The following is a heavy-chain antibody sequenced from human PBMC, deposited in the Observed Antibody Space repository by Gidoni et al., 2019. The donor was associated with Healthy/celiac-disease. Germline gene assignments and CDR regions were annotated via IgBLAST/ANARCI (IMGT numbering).Heavy chain of an antibody. J-gene: IGHJ6*03. Sequence: EVQLVQSGAEVKKHGASLNISCKGSGYRFTSYWIGWVRQMPGKGLEWSGITYPGDSDTRYSPSFQGQVTISADKSISTAYLQWSSLKASDTAMYYCARRGSSASGYYYMDVWGKGTTVTVSS. V-gene: IGHV5-51*01. CDR3: ARRGSSASGYYYMDV. CDR1: GYRFTSYW. CDR2: TYPGDSDT. D-gene: IGHD6-6*01.